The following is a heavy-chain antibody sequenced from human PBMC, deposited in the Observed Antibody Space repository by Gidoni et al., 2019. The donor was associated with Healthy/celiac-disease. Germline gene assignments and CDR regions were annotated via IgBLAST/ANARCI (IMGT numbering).Heavy chain of an antibody. J-gene: IGHJ5*02. D-gene: IGHD2-15*01. CDR2: IYHSGST. CDR3: ARDVSAVAATPSWFDP. Sequence: GLVKPSETLSLTCAVSGYSISSGYYWGWIRQPPGKGLEWIGSIYHSGSTYYNPSLKSRVTISVDTSKNQFSLKLSSVTAADTAVYYCARDVSAVAATPSWFDPWGQGTLVTVSS. V-gene: IGHV4-38-2*02. CDR1: GYSISSGYY.